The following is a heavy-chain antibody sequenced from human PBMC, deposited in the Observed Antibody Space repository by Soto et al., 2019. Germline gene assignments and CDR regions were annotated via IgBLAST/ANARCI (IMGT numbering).Heavy chain of an antibody. CDR1: EFTFSGYG. J-gene: IGHJ6*03. CDR2: ISYDETNK. V-gene: IGHV3-30*03. CDR3: STDGPDGTSGNYYNGDYYYYYIDV. D-gene: IGHD3-10*01. Sequence: QAQLAESGGGVVQPGRSLRLSCAASEFTFSGYGIHWVRQAPGKGLEWVALISYDETNKYYADSVKGRFTIARDNTKNAVYVQMNCLRVDDPAVYCCSTDGPDGTSGNYYNGDYYYYYIDVWGTGTTVTVSS.